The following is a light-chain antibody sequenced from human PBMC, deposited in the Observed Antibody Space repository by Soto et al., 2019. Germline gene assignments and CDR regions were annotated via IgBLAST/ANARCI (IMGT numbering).Light chain of an antibody. CDR1: SDDVGSYNL. Sequence: QSALTQTASVSGSPGQSITISCTGTSDDVGSYNLVSWYQLRPGKAPKLMIFDVDVRPSGVSNRFSGSKSGNTASLTISGLQAEDEGDYYCSSYTGSSTLGIFGGGTKLTVL. CDR3: SSYTGSSTLGI. CDR2: DVD. V-gene: IGLV2-14*02. J-gene: IGLJ2*01.